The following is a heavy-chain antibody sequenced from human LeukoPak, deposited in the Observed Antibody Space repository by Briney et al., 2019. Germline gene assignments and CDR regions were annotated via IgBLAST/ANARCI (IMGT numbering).Heavy chain of an antibody. Sequence: GGSLRLSCAASGFTFSDLYMDWVRQAPGKGLEWVGRTRNKTKSYTTEYAASVKDRFSISRDDSKNSLYLQTNSLKTEDTAVYYCARVVVLLGHYVLDVWGQGTTVTVSS. V-gene: IGHV3-72*01. CDR3: ARVVVLLGHYVLDV. D-gene: IGHD2-2*01. CDR2: TRNKTKSYTT. CDR1: GFTFSDLY. J-gene: IGHJ6*02.